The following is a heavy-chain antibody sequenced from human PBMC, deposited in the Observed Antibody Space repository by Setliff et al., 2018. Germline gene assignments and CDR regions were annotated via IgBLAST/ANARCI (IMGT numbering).Heavy chain of an antibody. CDR2: MSASGTST. CDR3: AKSPVAYCSGAVCYPFDY. V-gene: IGHV3-23*01. Sequence: GESLKISCATSGFTFSSYAMSWVRRAPGKGLEWVSAMSASGTSTYHADSVKGRFTISGDNSKNTLYLQMNSLRAEDTAVYFCAKSPVAYCSGAVCYPFDYWGQGTLVTVSS. J-gene: IGHJ4*02. CDR1: GFTFSSYA. D-gene: IGHD2-8*02.